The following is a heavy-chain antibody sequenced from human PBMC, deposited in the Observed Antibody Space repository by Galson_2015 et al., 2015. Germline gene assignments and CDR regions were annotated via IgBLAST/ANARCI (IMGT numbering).Heavy chain of an antibody. CDR1: GFTFSDYY. CDR3: ARAGSGWRAQNWFDP. D-gene: IGHD3-22*01. Sequence: SLRLSCAASGFTFSDYYMSWIRQAPGKGLEWVSYISSSSSYTNYADSVKGRFTISRDNAKNSLYLQMNSLRAEDTAVYYCARAGSGWRAQNWFDPWGQGTLVTVSS. J-gene: IGHJ5*02. V-gene: IGHV3-11*05. CDR2: ISSSSSYT.